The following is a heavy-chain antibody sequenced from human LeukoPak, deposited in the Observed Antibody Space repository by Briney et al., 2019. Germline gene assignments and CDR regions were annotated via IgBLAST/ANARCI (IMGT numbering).Heavy chain of an antibody. CDR1: VFTFSSYA. J-gene: IGHJ4*02. CDR2: ISYDGSNK. D-gene: IGHD6-19*01. CDR3: ARDRGSGWSLDY. V-gene: IGHV3-30-3*01. Sequence: PGGSLRLSCAASVFTFSSYAMHWVRQAPGKGLEWVAVISYDGSNKYYADSVRGRFTISRDNSKNTLYLQMNSLRAEDTAVYYCARDRGSGWSLDYWGQGTLVTVSS.